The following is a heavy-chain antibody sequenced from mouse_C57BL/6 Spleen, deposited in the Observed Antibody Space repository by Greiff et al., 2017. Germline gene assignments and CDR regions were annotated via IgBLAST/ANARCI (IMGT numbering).Heavy chain of an antibody. CDR3: ARCPIYYYGSSYDAMDY. CDR1: GYTFTSYW. J-gene: IGHJ4*01. V-gene: IGHV1-64*01. CDR2: IHPNSGST. D-gene: IGHD1-1*01. Sequence: QVQLQQPGAELVKPGASVKLSCKASGYTFTSYWMHWVKQRPGQGLEWIGMIHPNSGSTNYNEKFKSKATLTVAKSSSTAYMQLSSLTSEDSAVYYCARCPIYYYGSSYDAMDYWGQGTSVTVSS.